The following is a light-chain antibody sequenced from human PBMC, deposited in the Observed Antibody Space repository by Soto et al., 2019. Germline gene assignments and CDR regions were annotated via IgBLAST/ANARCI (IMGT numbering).Light chain of an antibody. CDR1: QGSNNY. CDR3: QKHNSAPPVT. CDR2: AAS. V-gene: IGKV1-27*01. Sequence: DIQMTQSPSSLSASVGDRVTISCRASQGSNNYLAWYQQKPGKAPKLLIYAASTLQSGFPSRFSGSGSGTDFTLTISSLQPEDVATYYCQKHNSAPPVTFGPGTKVGV. J-gene: IGKJ3*01.